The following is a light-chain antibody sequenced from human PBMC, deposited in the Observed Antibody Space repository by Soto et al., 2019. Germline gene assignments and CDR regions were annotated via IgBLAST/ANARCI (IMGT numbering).Light chain of an antibody. V-gene: IGLV1-44*01. J-gene: IGLJ1*01. CDR1: SSNIGSRS. CDR2: EDI. Sequence: QSVLTQPPSASGTPGQSVTISCSGSSSNIGSRSVNWYQQHPGKAPQLIIYEDINRPSGLSSRFSGSKSGNTASLTISGLQAEDEADYSCCSSTTSSNLVCGNGTKVTVL. CDR3: CSSTTSSNLV.